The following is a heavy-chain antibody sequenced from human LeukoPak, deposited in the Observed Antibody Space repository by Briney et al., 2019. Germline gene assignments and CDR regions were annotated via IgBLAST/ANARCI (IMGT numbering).Heavy chain of an antibody. V-gene: IGHV1-2*02. D-gene: IGHD1-26*01. CDR1: GYTFTGYY. Sequence: ASVKVSCKASGYTFTGYYMHWVRQAPGQGLEWMGWINPNSGGTNYAQKFQGRVTMTRDTSISTAYMELSRLRSDDTAVYYCARDNGVGATSFAFDIWGQGTMVTVSS. CDR2: INPNSGGT. CDR3: ARDNGVGATSFAFDI. J-gene: IGHJ3*02.